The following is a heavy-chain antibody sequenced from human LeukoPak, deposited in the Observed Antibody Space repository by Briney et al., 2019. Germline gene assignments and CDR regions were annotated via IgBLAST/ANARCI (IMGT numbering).Heavy chain of an antibody. CDR2: INPNSGGT. J-gene: IGHJ6*03. D-gene: IGHD6-25*01. CDR1: GYTFTGYY. Sequence: ASVKVSCKASGYTFTGYYMHWVRQAPGQGLEWMGWINPNSGGTNYAQKFQGRVTMTRDTSISTAYMELSRLSSDDTAVYYCARGLRIAAGGGGGSYYYYMDVWGKGTTVTISS. V-gene: IGHV1-2*02. CDR3: ARGLRIAAGGGGGSYYYYMDV.